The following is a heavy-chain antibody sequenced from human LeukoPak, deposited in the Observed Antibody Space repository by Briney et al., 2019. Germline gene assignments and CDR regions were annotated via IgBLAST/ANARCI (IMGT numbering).Heavy chain of an antibody. D-gene: IGHD3-16*01. CDR3: AQGGHDYYYMDV. V-gene: IGHV3-23*01. CDR2: ISSIGGST. CDR1: GFTFSTYA. Sequence: PGGSLRLSCAASGFTFSTYAMTWVRQAPGKGLEWVSGISSIGGSTYYADSVKGRFTISRDNSKNTLYLQMNSLRAEDTAVYYCAQGGHDYYYMDVWGKGTTVTVSS. J-gene: IGHJ6*03.